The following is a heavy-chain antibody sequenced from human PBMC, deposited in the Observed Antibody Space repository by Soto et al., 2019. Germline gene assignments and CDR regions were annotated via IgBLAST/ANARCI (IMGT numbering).Heavy chain of an antibody. V-gene: IGHV3-23*01. Sequence: EVQLLESGGGLVQPGGSLRLSCAASGFTFSSDAMSWVRQAPGKGLEWVSAISGSGGSTYYADSVKGRFTISRDNSKNTLYLQMNSLRAEDTAVYYCAKDHGYYGSGTGESWGQGTLVTVSS. CDR1: GFTFSSDA. D-gene: IGHD3-10*01. J-gene: IGHJ5*02. CDR3: AKDHGYYGSGTGES. CDR2: ISGSGGST.